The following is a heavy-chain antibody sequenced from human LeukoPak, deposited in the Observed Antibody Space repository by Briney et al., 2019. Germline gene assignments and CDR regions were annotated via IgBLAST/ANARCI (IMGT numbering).Heavy chain of an antibody. Sequence: GSLRLSCTASGFTFSNYWMTWVRQAPGKGLEWIGEINESGTTNYNASLNNRVTLSVDTSKNQFSLKLTSLTAADTGVFYCARALMTLVRGVPRTTWFDPWGQGTLVTVSS. CDR3: ARALMTLVRGVPRTTWFDP. CDR2: INESGTT. V-gene: IGHV4-34*01. D-gene: IGHD3-10*01. CDR1: GFTFSNYW. J-gene: IGHJ5*02.